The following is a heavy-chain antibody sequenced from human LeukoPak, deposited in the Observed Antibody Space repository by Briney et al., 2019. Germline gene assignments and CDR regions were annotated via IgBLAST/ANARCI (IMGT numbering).Heavy chain of an antibody. CDR3: ARERYCSGGSCYILDY. D-gene: IGHD2-15*01. Sequence: GAPVKVSCKASGGTFSSYAISSVRQAPGQGLEWMGGIIPIFGTANYAQKFQGRVTITADESTGTAYMELSSLRSEDTAVYYCARERYCSGGSCYILDYWGQGTLVTVSS. V-gene: IGHV1-69*13. CDR1: GGTFSSYA. J-gene: IGHJ4*02. CDR2: IIPIFGTA.